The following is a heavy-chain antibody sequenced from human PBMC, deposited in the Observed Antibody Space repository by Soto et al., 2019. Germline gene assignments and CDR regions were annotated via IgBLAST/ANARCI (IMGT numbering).Heavy chain of an antibody. Sequence: VGSLRLSCASSVFTFSSYWMHWVRESPGKWLVWVSRINSDGSSTSYADSVKGRFTISRDNAKNTLYLQMNSLRAEDTAVYYCARLQDSSSSLYYYYYGMEVWGQGTTVSVS. J-gene: IGHJ6*01. D-gene: IGHD6-6*01. CDR2: INSDGSST. CDR1: VFTFSSYW. V-gene: IGHV3-74*01. CDR3: ARLQDSSSSLYYYYYGMEV.